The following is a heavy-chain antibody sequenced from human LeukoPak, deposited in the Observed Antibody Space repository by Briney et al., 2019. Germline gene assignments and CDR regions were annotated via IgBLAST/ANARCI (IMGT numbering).Heavy chain of an antibody. CDR3: ARGLRSPRYYDSSGRIDY. D-gene: IGHD3-22*01. CDR1: GGSFSGYY. V-gene: IGHV4-34*01. CDR2: INHSGST. J-gene: IGHJ4*02. Sequence: SXXLSLTCAVYGGSFSGYYWSWIRQPPGKGLEWIGEINHSGSTNYNPSLKRRVTISVEKSKNKFSLKRRTVAAADTAVYYCARGLRSPRYYDSSGRIDYWGQGTLVTVSS.